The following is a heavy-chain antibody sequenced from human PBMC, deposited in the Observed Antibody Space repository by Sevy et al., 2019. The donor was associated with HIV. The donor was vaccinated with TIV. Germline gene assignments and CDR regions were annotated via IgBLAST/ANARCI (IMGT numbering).Heavy chain of an antibody. CDR1: GFIFTSYG. V-gene: IGHV3-33*06. CDR3: AKKGWDGYNIPIDY. Sequence: GGSLRLSCVASGFIFTSYGIHWVRQAPGKGLEWVAVIWYDGSNQYYADSVKGRFTISRDNSKNTLYLQMNSLRVEDTAVYYCAKKGWDGYNIPIDYWGQGTLVTVSS. CDR2: IWYDGSNQ. J-gene: IGHJ4*02. D-gene: IGHD5-12*01.